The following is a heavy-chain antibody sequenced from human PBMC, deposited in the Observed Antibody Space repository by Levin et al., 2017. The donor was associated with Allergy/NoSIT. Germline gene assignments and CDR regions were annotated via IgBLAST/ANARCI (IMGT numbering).Heavy chain of an antibody. CDR2: IHYSGTT. CDR1: GDSISSGYFH. Sequence: SQTLSLTCNVSGDSISSGYFHWGWIRQSPGKGLEWMGTIHYSGTTYYNPSLKGRIIISVNTSKNQFSLMLGSVTAADTAVYYCAREKWGSTPPDFWGQGTLVIVSS. CDR3: AREKWGSTPPDF. J-gene: IGHJ4*02. V-gene: IGHV4-39*07. D-gene: IGHD1-26*01.